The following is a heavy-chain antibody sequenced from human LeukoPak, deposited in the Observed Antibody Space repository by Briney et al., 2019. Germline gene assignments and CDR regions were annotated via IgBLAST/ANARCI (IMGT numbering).Heavy chain of an antibody. Sequence: PGGSLRLSCLASGFTFRHYAMNWVRQAPGKGLEWVSAISFSGGLTYYADSMKGRFTISRDNSKNTLYLEMNSLRAEDTAVYYCAKITEYGSGGSCYTGDYWGQGTLITVSS. V-gene: IGHV3-23*01. CDR2: ISFSGGLT. CDR3: AKITEYGSGGSCYTGDY. J-gene: IGHJ4*02. D-gene: IGHD2-15*01. CDR1: GFTFRHYA.